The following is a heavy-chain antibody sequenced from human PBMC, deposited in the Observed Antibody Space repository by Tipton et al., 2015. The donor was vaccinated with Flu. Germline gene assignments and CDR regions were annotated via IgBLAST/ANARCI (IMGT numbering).Heavy chain of an antibody. V-gene: IGHV3-48*03. J-gene: IGHJ4*02. Sequence: SLRLSCEASGFTFSSYEMNWVRQAPGKGLEWVSHISSSGYTKYYADSVKGRFTISRDNAKNSLYLQMNSLRSEDAAVYYCARGFIRLCDYWGQGTLVTVSS. CDR2: ISSSGYTK. CDR3: ARGFIRLCDY. CDR1: GFTFSSYE. D-gene: IGHD3-16*01.